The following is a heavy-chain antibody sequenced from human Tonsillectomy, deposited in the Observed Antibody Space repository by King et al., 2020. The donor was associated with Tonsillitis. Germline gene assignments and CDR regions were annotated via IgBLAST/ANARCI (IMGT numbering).Heavy chain of an antibody. CDR2: IYYSGST. CDR3: ARDRFVAGG. CDR1: GGSISNYY. V-gene: IGHV4-59*01. D-gene: IGHD3-3*01. Sequence: VQLQESGPGLVKPSETLSLTCTVSGGSISNYYWTWIRQPPGKGLEWIGYIYYSGSTNYNPSLKSRVTISVDTSKNQFSLKLSSVTAADTAVYYCARDRFVAGGWGQGTLVTVSS. J-gene: IGHJ4*02.